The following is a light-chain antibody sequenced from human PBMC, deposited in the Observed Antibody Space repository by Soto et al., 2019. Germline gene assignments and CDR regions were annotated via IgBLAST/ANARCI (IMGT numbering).Light chain of an antibody. J-gene: IGKJ4*01. V-gene: IGKV1-39*01. CDR1: QSISSY. CDR3: QQSYSTPQT. CDR2: AAS. Sequence: IQMTQSPSSLSASVGERDTITCRASQSISSYLNWYQQKPGKAPKLLIYAASSLQSGVPSRFSGSGSGTDFTLTISSLQPEDFATYYCQQSYSTPQTFGGGTKVDIK.